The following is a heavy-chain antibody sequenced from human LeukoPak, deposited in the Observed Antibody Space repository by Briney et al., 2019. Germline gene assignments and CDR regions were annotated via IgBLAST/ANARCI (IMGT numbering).Heavy chain of an antibody. CDR3: AKTSMPDSMSDAFDI. D-gene: IGHD3-22*01. CDR2: IYHTGST. Sequence: SETLSLTCTISGGSVSDYYWSWIRQSPGKGLEWIGYIYHTGSTSYSPSLKSRVTISADTSQNQFSLKLSSVTAADTAVYYCAKTSMPDSMSDAFDIWGQGTMVTVSS. J-gene: IGHJ3*02. CDR1: GGSVSDYY. V-gene: IGHV4-59*02.